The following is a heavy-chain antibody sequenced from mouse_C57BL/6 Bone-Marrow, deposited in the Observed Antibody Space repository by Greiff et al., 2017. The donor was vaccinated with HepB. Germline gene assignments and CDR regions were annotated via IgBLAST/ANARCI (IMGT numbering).Heavy chain of an antibody. V-gene: IGHV5-9-1*02. CDR3: TRGGHYYGSSFFDY. CDR1: GFTFSSYA. Sequence: DVMLVESGEGLVKPGGSLKLSCAASGFTFSSYAMSWVRQTPEKRLEWVAYISSGGDYIYYADTVKGRFTISRDNARNTLYLQMSSLKSEDTAMYYCTRGGHYYGSSFFDYWGQGTTLTVSS. J-gene: IGHJ2*01. D-gene: IGHD1-1*01. CDR2: ISSGGDYI.